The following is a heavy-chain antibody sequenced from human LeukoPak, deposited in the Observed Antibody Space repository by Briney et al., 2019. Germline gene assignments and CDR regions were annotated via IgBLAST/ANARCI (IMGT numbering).Heavy chain of an antibody. D-gene: IGHD3-10*01. V-gene: IGHV3-30*04. CDR1: GFTFSSYT. CDR2: ISCSRSNK. CDR3: SRDGYYYGSGSWSRAGYLDY. Sequence: GGSLRLSCAASGFTFSSYTMHWARQAPGKGLEWVAFISCSRSNKYYADSVKGRFIISRDNSKNSLYLQMNSLRVEDTAVYYCSRDGYYYGSGSWSRAGYLDYWGQGTLVTVSS. J-gene: IGHJ4*02.